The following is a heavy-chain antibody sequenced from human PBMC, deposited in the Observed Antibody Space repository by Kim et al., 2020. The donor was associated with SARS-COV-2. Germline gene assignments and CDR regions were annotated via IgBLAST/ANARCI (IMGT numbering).Heavy chain of an antibody. Sequence: RKYADCVKGVFTNTRDNAKNSLYLRMNSLRAEDTDVYYCARDYGGNLGYWGQGTLVTVSS. CDR2: R. CDR3: ARDYGGNLGY. V-gene: IGHV3-11*06. D-gene: IGHD4-17*01. J-gene: IGHJ4*02.